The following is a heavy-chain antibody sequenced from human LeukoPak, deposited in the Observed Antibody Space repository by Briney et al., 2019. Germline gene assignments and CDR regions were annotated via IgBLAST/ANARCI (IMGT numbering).Heavy chain of an antibody. CDR2: IYTSGST. V-gene: IGHV4-4*07. Sequence: SETLSLTCTVAGGSISRYYGSWIRQPAGKGRECIGRIYTSGSTNYNPSLKSRVTISVDKSKNQFSLKLSSVTAADTAVYYCARASVAAPGYFGYWGQGTLVTVSS. CDR3: ARASVAAPGYFGY. J-gene: IGHJ4*02. D-gene: IGHD6-19*01. CDR1: GGSISRYY.